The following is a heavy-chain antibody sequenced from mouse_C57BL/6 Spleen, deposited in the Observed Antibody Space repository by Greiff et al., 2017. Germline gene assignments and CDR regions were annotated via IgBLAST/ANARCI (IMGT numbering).Heavy chain of an antibody. Sequence: QVQLQQSGPELVKPGASVKISCKASGYAFSSSWMTWVKQRPGKGLEWIGRIYPGDGDTNYNGKFKGKATLTADKSSSTAYIQLSSLTSEDSAVYFCGRSSSYWYFDVWGTGTTVTVSS. CDR1: GYAFSSSW. J-gene: IGHJ1*03. CDR3: GRSSSYWYFDV. V-gene: IGHV1-82*01. D-gene: IGHD1-1*01. CDR2: IYPGDGDT.